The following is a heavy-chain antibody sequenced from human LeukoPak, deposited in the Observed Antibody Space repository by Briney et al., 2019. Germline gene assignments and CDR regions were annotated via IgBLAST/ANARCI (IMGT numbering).Heavy chain of an antibody. CDR3: AKGGYCSSSSCYGQELKIDY. CDR2: ISGSGGST. CDR1: GFTFSSYA. V-gene: IGHV3-23*01. D-gene: IGHD2-2*01. Sequence: SGGSLRLSCAASGFTFSSYAMSWVRQAQGKGLEWVSAISGSGGSTYYADSVKGRFTISRDNSKNTLYLQMNSLRVEDTAVYYCAKGGYCSSSSCYGQELKIDYWGQGTLVTVSS. J-gene: IGHJ4*02.